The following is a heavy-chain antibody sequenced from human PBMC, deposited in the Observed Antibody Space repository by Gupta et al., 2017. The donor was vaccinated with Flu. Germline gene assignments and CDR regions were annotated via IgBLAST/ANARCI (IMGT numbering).Heavy chain of an antibody. CDR2: INPNTGNT. D-gene: IGHD2-21*02. Sequence: QVQLVQSGAEVKKPGASVKVSCEASGYTFISYDIDWVRQAPGQGLEWMGWINPNTGNTGYAQKFQGRVTMTRNTSTRTVYMELSSLRSEDTAVYYCARGGGSHCGGACYAEDYYYYGLDVWGQGTTVTVSS. CDR1: GYTFISYD. CDR3: ARGGGSHCGGACYAEDYYYYGLDV. V-gene: IGHV1-8*01. J-gene: IGHJ6*02.